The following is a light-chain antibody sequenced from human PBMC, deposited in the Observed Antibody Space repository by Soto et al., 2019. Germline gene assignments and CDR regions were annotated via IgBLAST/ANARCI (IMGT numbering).Light chain of an antibody. V-gene: IGKV3-20*01. CDR1: QSVSSSY. Sequence: EIVLTQSPDTLSLSPGERAALSGMASQSVSSSYLAWYQQKPGQAPRLIMYGASSRATGIPDRLSGSGSGTDFTLTISRLEPEDFAVYYCQQYNSPPYTFGQGTRLEIK. J-gene: IGKJ5*01. CDR2: GAS. CDR3: QQYNSPPYT.